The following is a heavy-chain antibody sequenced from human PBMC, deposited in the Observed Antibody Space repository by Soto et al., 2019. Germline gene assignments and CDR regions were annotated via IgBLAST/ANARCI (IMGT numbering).Heavy chain of an antibody. CDR2: INDRGRST. Sequence: GGSLRLSCAATGFTFSSYAMNWVRQPPGKGLEWVSGINDRGRSTYYADSVKGRFTISRDNSKNTLSLQMNSLRVEDTAVYYCAIAPPLEWTQRPYVFDVWGPGTKVTVSS. D-gene: IGHD3-3*01. J-gene: IGHJ3*01. CDR1: GFTFSSYA. V-gene: IGHV3-23*01. CDR3: AIAPPLEWTQRPYVFDV.